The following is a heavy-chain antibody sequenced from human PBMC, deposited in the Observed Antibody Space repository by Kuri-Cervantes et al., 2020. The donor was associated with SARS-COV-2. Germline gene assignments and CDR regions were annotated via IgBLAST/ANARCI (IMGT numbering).Heavy chain of an antibody. V-gene: IGHV1-69*06. CDR3: ARDFIAAAGIDY. D-gene: IGHD6-13*01. Sequence: SVKVSCKASGGTISSYAISWVRQAPGQGLEWMGGIIPIFGTANYAQKFQGRVTITADKSTSTAYMELSSLRSEDTAVYYCARDFIAAAGIDYWGQGTLVTVSS. CDR1: GGTISSYA. CDR2: IIPIFGTA. J-gene: IGHJ4*02.